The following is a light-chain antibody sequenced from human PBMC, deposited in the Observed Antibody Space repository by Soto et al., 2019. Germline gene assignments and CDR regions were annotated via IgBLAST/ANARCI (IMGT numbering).Light chain of an antibody. CDR3: QAWDSSTEV. CDR2: QDT. J-gene: IGLJ2*01. V-gene: IGLV3-1*01. Sequence: SYELTQPPSVSVSPGQTVSITCSGDKLGDRYACWYQQKPSQSPVLVIYQDTKRPSGIPERFSGSNSGNTATLTISGTQAMDEADYYCQAWDSSTEVFGGGTKVTVL. CDR1: KLGDRY.